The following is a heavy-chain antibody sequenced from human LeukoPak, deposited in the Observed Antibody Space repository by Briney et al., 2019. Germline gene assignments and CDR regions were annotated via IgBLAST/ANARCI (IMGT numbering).Heavy chain of an antibody. CDR3: AKAQDEGYGFAYY. CDR1: GFTFSSYW. J-gene: IGHJ4*02. D-gene: IGHD5-18*01. Sequence: GGSLRLSCAASGFTFSSYWMSWVRQAPGKGLEWVAVISYDGSNKYYADSVKGRFTISRDNSKNTLYLQMNSLRAEDTAVYYCAKAQDEGYGFAYYWGQGTLVTASS. CDR2: ISYDGSNK. V-gene: IGHV3-30*18.